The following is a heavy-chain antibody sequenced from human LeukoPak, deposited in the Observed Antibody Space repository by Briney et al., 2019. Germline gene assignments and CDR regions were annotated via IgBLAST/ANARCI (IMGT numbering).Heavy chain of an antibody. V-gene: IGHV3-23*01. CDR2: INGSGGST. CDR3: VKVGVLLWFSGSLHFDY. Sequence: WGNLSLTCAAYGFTFSSYDMSWVRQAPGKGLEWVLDINGSGGSTYYPDSVKGGFTISRDNYKHALYLQMNSLRAEDTAVYYCVKVGVLLWFSGSLHFDYWGQGTLVTVSS. J-gene: IGHJ4*02. CDR1: GFTFSSYD. D-gene: IGHD3-10*01.